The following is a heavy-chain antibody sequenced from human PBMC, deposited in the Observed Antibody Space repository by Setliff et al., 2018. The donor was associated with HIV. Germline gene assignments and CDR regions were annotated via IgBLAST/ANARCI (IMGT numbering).Heavy chain of an antibody. CDR3: ARDRYSGSSTDY. CDR1: VFTFNNYG. Sequence: GSLRLSCAASVFTFNNYGMNWVRQAPGKGLEWVAFIRYDGSQKYYVDSVKGRFTISRDNVKNSLYLQMNSLRAEDTAVYYCARDRYSGSSTDYWGQGTLVTVSS. J-gene: IGHJ4*02. CDR2: IRYDGSQK. V-gene: IGHV3-30*02. D-gene: IGHD1-26*01.